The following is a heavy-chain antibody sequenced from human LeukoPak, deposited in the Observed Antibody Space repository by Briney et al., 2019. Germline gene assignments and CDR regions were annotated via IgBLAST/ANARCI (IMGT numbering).Heavy chain of an antibody. CDR1: GGSFSGYY. CDR2: INHSGST. CDR3: ARLHYDILTGYAAGDY. D-gene: IGHD3-9*01. V-gene: IGHV4-34*01. Sequence: SETLSLTCAVYGGSFSGYYWSWIRQPPGKGLEWSGEINHSGSTNYNPSLKSRVTISVDTSKNQFSLKLSSVTAADTAVYYCARLHYDILTGYAAGDYWGQGTLVTVSS. J-gene: IGHJ4*02.